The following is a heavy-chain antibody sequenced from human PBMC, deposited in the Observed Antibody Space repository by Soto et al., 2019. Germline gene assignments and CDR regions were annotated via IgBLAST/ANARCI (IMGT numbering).Heavy chain of an antibody. CDR2: TSYDGSNK. CDR1: GFNFSSYG. D-gene: IGHD6-13*01. J-gene: IGHJ6*02. Sequence: VGSLILSCAAAGFNFSSYGMHLVSPAPCKGLEWVAVTSYDGSNKYYADSVKGRFTISRDNSKNTLYLQMNSLRAEDTAVYYCAKDLRIAAYYYYGMDGWGQGTTVTVSS. V-gene: IGHV3-30*18. CDR3: AKDLRIAAYYYYGMDG.